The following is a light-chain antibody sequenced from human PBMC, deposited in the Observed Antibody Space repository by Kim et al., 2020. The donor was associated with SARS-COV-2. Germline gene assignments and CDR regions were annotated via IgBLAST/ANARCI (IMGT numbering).Light chain of an antibody. CDR1: QSISSH. CDR2: AAS. J-gene: IGKJ3*01. V-gene: IGKV1-39*01. Sequence: ASVGDRVTITCRTSQSISSHLNWYHQKPGRAHKLLISAASTLQGGVPSRFSGSGSETDFTLTISSLQPEDFATYFCQQSYITPFTFGPGTKVDIK. CDR3: QQSYITPFT.